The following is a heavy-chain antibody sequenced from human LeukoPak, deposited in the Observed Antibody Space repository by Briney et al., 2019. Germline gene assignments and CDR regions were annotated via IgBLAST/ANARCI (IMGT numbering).Heavy chain of an antibody. CDR2: INSDGSSI. CDR3: GRGSGVADY. D-gene: IGHD7-27*01. CDR1: GFTVSNNY. Sequence: PGGSLRLSCAASGFTVSNNYMSWVRQAPGKGLVWVSRINSDGSSITYADSVKGRFTISRDNAKNTLYLQMTSLRVEDTAVYYCGRGSGVADYWGQGALVTVSS. J-gene: IGHJ4*02. V-gene: IGHV3-74*03.